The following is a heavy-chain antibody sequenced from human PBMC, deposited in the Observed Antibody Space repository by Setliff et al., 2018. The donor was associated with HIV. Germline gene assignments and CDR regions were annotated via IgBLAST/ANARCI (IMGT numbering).Heavy chain of an antibody. J-gene: IGHJ4*02. CDR3: AREKFENGDYEFVSTFDS. V-gene: IGHV3-11*04. D-gene: IGHD4-17*01. CDR1: GFRVTDTY. CDR2: IYKAGSTI. Sequence: GGSLRLSCEASGFRVTDTYMAWVRQAPGKGLEWVTLIYKAGSTIYYADSVKGRFTISRDNGKKSLYLQMDSLRDEDTAVYYCAREKFENGDYEFVSTFDSWGQGTLVTVSS.